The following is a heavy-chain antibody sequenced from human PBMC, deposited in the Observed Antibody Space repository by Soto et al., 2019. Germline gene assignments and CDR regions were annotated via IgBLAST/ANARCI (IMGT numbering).Heavy chain of an antibody. Sequence: SVKVAYNASGGTLSSSSISLVLRAPGQGLEWMGGIITIFGTANHAQKFQGRVTITADESTSTAYMEMSSLRSEDTAVYYCARDSGTTAPGKPPDWFDPWGQGTLVTVSS. CDR3: ARDSGTTAPGKPPDWFDP. CDR1: GGTLSSSS. V-gene: IGHV1-69*01. CDR2: IITIFGTA. J-gene: IGHJ5*02. D-gene: IGHD1-7*01.